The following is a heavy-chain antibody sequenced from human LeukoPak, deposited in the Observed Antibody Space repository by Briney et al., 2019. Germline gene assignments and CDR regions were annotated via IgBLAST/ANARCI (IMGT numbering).Heavy chain of an antibody. V-gene: IGHV3-7*01. D-gene: IGHD2-2*01. J-gene: IGHJ4*02. CDR3: ARVLLGRYCSSTSCLGMDY. Sequence: DSVKGRFTISRDNAKNSLYLQMNSLRAEDTAVYYCARVLLGRYCSSTSCLGMDYWGQGTLVTVSS.